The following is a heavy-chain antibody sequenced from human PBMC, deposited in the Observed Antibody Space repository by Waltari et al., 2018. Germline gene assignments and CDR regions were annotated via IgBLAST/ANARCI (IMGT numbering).Heavy chain of an antibody. V-gene: IGHV1-24*01. CDR3: ATVSSGWYYFDY. CDR2: FDPEDRET. CDR1: GYTLTELS. D-gene: IGHD6-19*01. Sequence: QVQLVQSGAEVKKPGASVKVSCKVSGYTLTELSMHWVRQAPGKGLEWMGGFDPEDRETIYEQKFQGRVTMTEDTSTDTADMELSSLRSEDTAVYYCATVSSGWYYFDYWGQGTLVTVSS. J-gene: IGHJ4*02.